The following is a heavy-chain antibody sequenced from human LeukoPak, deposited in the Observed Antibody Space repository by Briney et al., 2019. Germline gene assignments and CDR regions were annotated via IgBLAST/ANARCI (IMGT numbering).Heavy chain of an antibody. V-gene: IGHV4-34*09. CDR2: IYYSGST. J-gene: IGHJ4*02. CDR1: GGSFSGYY. CDR3: ARATTVTTPADY. D-gene: IGHD4-17*01. Sequence: SETLSLTCAVYGGSFSGYYWSWIRQPPGKGLEWIGYIYYSGSTYYNPSLKSRVTISVDTSKNQFSLKLSSVTAADTAVYYCARATTVTTPADYWGQGTLVTVSS.